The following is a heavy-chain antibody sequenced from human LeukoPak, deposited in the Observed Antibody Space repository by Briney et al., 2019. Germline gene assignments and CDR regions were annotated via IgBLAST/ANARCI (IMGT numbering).Heavy chain of an antibody. CDR2: ISSSSSYI. V-gene: IGHV3-21*03. J-gene: IGHJ4*02. CDR3: TTAWYSGSSYFDY. Sequence: GGSLRLSCAASGFTFSSYSMNWVRQAPGKGLEWVSSISSSSSYIYYADSVKGRFTISRDNAKNSLYLQMNSLKTEDTAVYYCTTAWYSGSSYFDYWGQGTLVTVSS. D-gene: IGHD1-26*01. CDR1: GFTFSSYS.